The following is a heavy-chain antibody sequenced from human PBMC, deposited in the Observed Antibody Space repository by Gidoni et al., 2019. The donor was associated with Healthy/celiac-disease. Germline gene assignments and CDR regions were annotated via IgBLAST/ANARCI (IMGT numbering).Heavy chain of an antibody. CDR3: ARGTRRDGYNCFDY. CDR1: GGSFRGYY. V-gene: IGHV4-34*01. J-gene: IGHJ4*02. D-gene: IGHD5-12*01. Sequence: QVQLQQWGAGLSKPSETLSLTCAVYGGSFRGYYWSWIRQPPGKGLELIGEINHSGSTNYNPSLKSRVTISVDTSTSQFSLKLSSVTAADTAVYYCARGTRRDGYNCFDYWGQGTLVTVSS. CDR2: INHSGST.